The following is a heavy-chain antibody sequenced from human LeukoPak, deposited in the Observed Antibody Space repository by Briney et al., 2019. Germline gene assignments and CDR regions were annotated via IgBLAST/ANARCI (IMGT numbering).Heavy chain of an antibody. J-gene: IGHJ4*02. CDR2: ISDSGGRT. Sequence: GGSLRLFCGVSGITLSNYGMSWGRQAPRERLEWVAGISDSGGRTKHADSVKGRFTISRDNSKITLYLQMNSLRVEDTAVYFCANRSVVIRVILGGFHKEAYYFDSWGEGALVTVSS. CDR1: GITLSNYG. V-gene: IGHV3-23*01. CDR3: ANRSVVIRVILGGFHKEAYYFDS. D-gene: IGHD3-22*01.